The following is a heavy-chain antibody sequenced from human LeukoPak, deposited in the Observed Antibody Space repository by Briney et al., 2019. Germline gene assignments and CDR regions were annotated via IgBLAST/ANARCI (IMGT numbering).Heavy chain of an antibody. CDR1: GSGFTSYW. Sequence: GGPLKFSGKGSGSGFTSYWIGWGGQLPGKGLGWMGIIYPGDSDTRYSPSFQGQVTISADKSISTAYLQWSSLKASDSAMYYCARPETGDRVAGPAAFDYWGQGTLVTVSS. CDR3: ARPETGDRVAGPAAFDY. D-gene: IGHD7-27*01. CDR2: IYPGDSDT. J-gene: IGHJ4*02. V-gene: IGHV5-51*01.